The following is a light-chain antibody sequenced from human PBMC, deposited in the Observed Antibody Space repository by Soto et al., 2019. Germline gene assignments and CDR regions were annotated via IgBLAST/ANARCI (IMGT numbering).Light chain of an antibody. CDR2: DAS. CDR3: HQYGSSPLT. CDR1: QSVSSNY. Sequence: EIVLTQSPATLSLSPGERATLSCGASQSVSSNYLAWYQQKPGLAPRLLIYDASSRTTGIPDRFSGSGSGTTSPLTTTSLEPEDSALYYCHQYGSSPLTSGGGTKVEIK. J-gene: IGKJ4*01. V-gene: IGKV3D-20*01.